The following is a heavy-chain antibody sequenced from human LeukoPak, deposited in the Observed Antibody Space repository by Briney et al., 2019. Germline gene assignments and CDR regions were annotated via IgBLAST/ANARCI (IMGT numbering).Heavy chain of an antibody. CDR1: RYTFTSYD. Sequence: ASVKVSCKASRYTFTSYDINWVRQATGQGLEWMGWMNPNSGNTGYAQKFQGRVTITRNTSISTAYMELSSLRSEDTAVYYCARVDVWSGYFAFDIWGQGTMVTVSS. CDR3: ARVDVWSGYFAFDI. V-gene: IGHV1-8*03. J-gene: IGHJ3*02. D-gene: IGHD3-3*01. CDR2: MNPNSGNT.